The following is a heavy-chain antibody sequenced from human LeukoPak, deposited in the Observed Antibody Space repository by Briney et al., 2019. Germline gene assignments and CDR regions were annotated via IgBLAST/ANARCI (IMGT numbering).Heavy chain of an antibody. CDR2: IYYSGST. CDR3: ARVSFVVVPAAMSGFFDY. CDR1: GGSISSGRYY. V-gene: IGHV4-31*03. Sequence: SETLSLTCTVSGGSISSGRYYWSWTRQHPGEGLEWNGYIYYSGSTYYNPSLKSRVTISVDTSKNPSSLKLSSVTAADTAVYYCARVSFVVVPAAMSGFFDYWGQGTLVTVSS. J-gene: IGHJ4*02. D-gene: IGHD2-2*01.